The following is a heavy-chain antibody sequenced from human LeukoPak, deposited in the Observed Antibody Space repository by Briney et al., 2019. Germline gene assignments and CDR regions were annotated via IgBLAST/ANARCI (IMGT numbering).Heavy chain of an antibody. CDR3: ARRNYYDSSGLEIDFDY. V-gene: IGHV1-46*01. CDR1: GGTFSSYA. Sequence: ASVKVSCKASGGTFSSYAISWVRQAPGQGLEWMGIINPSGGSTSYARKFQGRVTMTRDTSTSTVYMELSSLRSEDTAVYYCARRNYYDSSGLEIDFDYWGQGTLVTVSS. D-gene: IGHD3-22*01. J-gene: IGHJ4*02. CDR2: INPSGGST.